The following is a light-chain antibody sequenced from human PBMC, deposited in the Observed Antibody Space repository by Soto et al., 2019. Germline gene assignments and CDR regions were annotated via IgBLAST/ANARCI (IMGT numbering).Light chain of an antibody. J-gene: IGLJ1*01. CDR1: SSDVGSYDL. Sequence: SVLTQPASVSGSPGQSITSSCTGTSSDVGSYDLVSWYQHHPGKAPKLIIYEGSERPSGVSIRFSGSKSGNRASLRISGLQAEDEADYYCCSYAGSTNYVFGTGTKVTVL. V-gene: IGLV2-23*01. CDR2: EGS. CDR3: CSYAGSTNYV.